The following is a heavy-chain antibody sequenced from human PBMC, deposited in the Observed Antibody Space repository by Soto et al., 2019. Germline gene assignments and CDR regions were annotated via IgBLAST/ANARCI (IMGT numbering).Heavy chain of an antibody. CDR2: IYRSGTT. Sequence: SETLSLTCVVSNFSISSGYYWGWIRQSPGKGLEWIASIYRSGTTSYNPSLKSRVTISVDPSKNQFSLMLTAVTAADTAVYYSARTPSGSYYSVFNYWGRGSPVTVSA. CDR3: ARTPSGSYYSVFNY. V-gene: IGHV4-38-2*01. J-gene: IGHJ4*02. CDR1: NFSISSGYY. D-gene: IGHD1-26*01.